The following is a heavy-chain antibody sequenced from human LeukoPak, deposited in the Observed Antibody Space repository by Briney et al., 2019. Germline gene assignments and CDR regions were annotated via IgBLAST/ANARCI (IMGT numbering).Heavy chain of an antibody. CDR1: GFTFSSYS. CDR2: ISSGSSHI. Sequence: GGSLRLSCAASGFTFSSYSMNWVRQAPGKGLEWVSLISSGSSHIYYADSVKGRFTISRDNSKNTVYLQMNSLRAEDTAVYYCAKDDPTYQLPNWFDPWGQGTLVTVSS. V-gene: IGHV3-21*04. J-gene: IGHJ5*02. D-gene: IGHD2-2*01. CDR3: AKDDPTYQLPNWFDP.